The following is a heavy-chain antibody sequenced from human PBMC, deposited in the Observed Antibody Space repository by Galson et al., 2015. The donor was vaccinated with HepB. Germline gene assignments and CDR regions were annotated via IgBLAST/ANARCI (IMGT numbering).Heavy chain of an antibody. CDR3: ARRQLQLWLRGGVDY. D-gene: IGHD5-18*01. V-gene: IGHV3-48*03. J-gene: IGHJ4*02. CDR1: GFTFSSYE. Sequence: SLRLSCAASGFTFSSYEMNWVRQAPGKGLEWVSYISSSGSTIYYADSVKGRFTISRDNAKNSLYLQMNSLRAEDTAVYYCARRQLQLWLRGGVDYWGQGTLVTVSS. CDR2: ISSSGSTI.